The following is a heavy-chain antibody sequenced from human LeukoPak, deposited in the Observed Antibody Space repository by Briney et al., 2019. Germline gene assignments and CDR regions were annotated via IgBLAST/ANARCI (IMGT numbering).Heavy chain of an antibody. Sequence: GGSLRLSCAASGFTFSSYSMNWVRQAPGKGLEWISYISSSTSTIYYADSVKGRFTISRDNAKNSLYLQMNGLRDEDTAVYYCARDHCSSTNCYFDFWGQGTLVTVSS. CDR1: GFTFSSYS. V-gene: IGHV3-48*02. D-gene: IGHD2-2*01. J-gene: IGHJ4*02. CDR2: ISSSTSTI. CDR3: ARDHCSSTNCYFDF.